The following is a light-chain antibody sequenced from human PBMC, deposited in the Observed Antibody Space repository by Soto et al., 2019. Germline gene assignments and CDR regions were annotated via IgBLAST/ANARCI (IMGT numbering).Light chain of an antibody. CDR2: EVS. CDR3: SSYTSSSTLLV. CDR1: SSDVGGYNY. J-gene: IGLJ2*01. Sequence: QSVLTQPASVSGSPGQSITISCTGTSSDVGGYNYVSWYHQHPGKAPKLMIYEVSNRPSGVSNRFSGSKSGNTASLTISGRQADDEADYYCSSYTSSSTLLVFGGGTKLTVL. V-gene: IGLV2-14*01.